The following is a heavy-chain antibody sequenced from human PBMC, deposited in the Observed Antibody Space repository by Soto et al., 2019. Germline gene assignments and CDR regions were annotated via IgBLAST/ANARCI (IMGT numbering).Heavy chain of an antibody. Sequence: PGGSLRLSCAASGFTFSSYGMHWVRQAPGKGLEWVAVISHDGNNKNYADSVRGRFTISRDNSKNTVYLQMNSLRAEDTAVYYCAKDTYYYSSGYFSLDYWGQGTLVTVSS. D-gene: IGHD3-22*01. CDR3: AKDTYYYSSGYFSLDY. V-gene: IGHV3-30*18. CDR2: ISHDGNNK. CDR1: GFTFSSYG. J-gene: IGHJ4*02.